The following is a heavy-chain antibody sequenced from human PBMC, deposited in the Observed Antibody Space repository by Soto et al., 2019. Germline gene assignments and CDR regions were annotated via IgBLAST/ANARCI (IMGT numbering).Heavy chain of an antibody. Sequence: GEPLKISCKGSGYSFTSYWISWVRQMPGKGLEWMGRIDPSDSYTNYSPSFQGHVTISADKSISTAYLQWSSLKASDTAMYYCARRLLSYYDFWSGYYPFDYWGQGTLVTVSS. CDR3: ARRLLSYYDFWSGYYPFDY. CDR2: IDPSDSYT. D-gene: IGHD3-3*01. CDR1: GYSFTSYW. V-gene: IGHV5-10-1*01. J-gene: IGHJ4*02.